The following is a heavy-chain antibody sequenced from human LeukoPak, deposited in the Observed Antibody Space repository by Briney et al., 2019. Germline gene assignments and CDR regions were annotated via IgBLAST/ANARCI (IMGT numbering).Heavy chain of an antibody. CDR2: IYYSGST. V-gene: IGHV4-59*01. CDR3: ARGDRPLDV. J-gene: IGHJ6*02. Sequence: PSETLSLTCTVSGGSTSSYYWSWIRQPPGKGLEWIGYIYYSGSTKYNPSLKGRVTISVDTSKNQFSLKVSSVTAADTAVYYCARGDRPLDVWGQGTTVTVSS. CDR1: GGSTSSYY.